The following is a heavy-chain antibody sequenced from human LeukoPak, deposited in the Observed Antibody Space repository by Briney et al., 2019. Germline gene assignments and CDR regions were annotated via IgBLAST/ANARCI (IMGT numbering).Heavy chain of an antibody. D-gene: IGHD3-16*02. Sequence: PGGSLRLSCAASGFTFSSYAMSWVRQAPGKGLEWVSTISGSGSSTYYTDSVKGRFTLSRDNSKNTLYLQLNSLRPEDTAVYYCVKLITFGGVIDSPFDYWGQGTLVTASS. CDR3: VKLITFGGVIDSPFDY. CDR2: ISGSGSST. V-gene: IGHV3-23*01. J-gene: IGHJ4*02. CDR1: GFTFSSYA.